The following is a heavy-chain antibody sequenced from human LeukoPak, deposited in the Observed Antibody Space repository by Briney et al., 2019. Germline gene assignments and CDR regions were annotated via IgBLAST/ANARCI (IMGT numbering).Heavy chain of an antibody. CDR1: GGSLSSGGYY. V-gene: IGHV4-31*03. J-gene: IGHJ4*02. D-gene: IGHD3-9*01. CDR2: IYYSGST. Sequence: PSETLSLTCTVSGGSLSSGGYYWSWIRQHPGKGLEWIGYIYYSGSTYYNPSLKSRVTISVDTSKNQFSLKLSSVTAADTAMYYCARGLLRYFDWSPEIDYWGQGTLVTVSS. CDR3: ARGLLRYFDWSPEIDY.